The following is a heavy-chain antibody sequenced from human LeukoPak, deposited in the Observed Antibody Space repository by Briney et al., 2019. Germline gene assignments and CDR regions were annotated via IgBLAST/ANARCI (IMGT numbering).Heavy chain of an antibody. CDR2: IIPIFGTA. J-gene: IGHJ5*02. V-gene: IGHV1-69*13. CDR3: ASKIKVTKGDDWFDP. Sequence: SVKVSCKAFGGTFSSYAISWVRQAPGQGLEWMGGIIPIFGTANYAQKFQGRVTITADESTSTAYMELSSLRSEDTAVYYCASKIKVTKGDDWFDPWGQGTLVTVSS. CDR1: GGTFSSYA. D-gene: IGHD4-17*01.